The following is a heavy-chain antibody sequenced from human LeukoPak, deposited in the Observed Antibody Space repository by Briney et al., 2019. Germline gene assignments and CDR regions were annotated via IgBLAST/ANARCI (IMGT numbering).Heavy chain of an antibody. D-gene: IGHD2-21*02. J-gene: IGHJ4*02. CDR2: FYYSGIA. CDR1: DGSITRSGYY. CDR3: ARLRVTTGFDY. V-gene: IGHV4-39*01. Sequence: PSETLSLTCTVSDGSITRSGYYWGWIRQTPGEGLDWVGRFYYSGIAYYNPSLQGRVTMSVDTSKNQFSLKLNSVTVADTAVYYCARLRVTTGFDYWDQGIPVTVSS.